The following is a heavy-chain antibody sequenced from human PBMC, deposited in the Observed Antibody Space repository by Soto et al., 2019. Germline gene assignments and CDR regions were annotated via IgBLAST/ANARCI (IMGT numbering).Heavy chain of an antibody. Sequence: EVQLVESGGGLVQPGGSLRLSCAASGFTFSNYWMSWVRQAPGKGLEWVANIKQDGSEKYYVDSVKGRFPISRDNAKNSLYLQMNSLRAEDTAVYYCARDRAVGAFDYWGQGTLVTVSS. D-gene: IGHD1-26*01. J-gene: IGHJ4*02. V-gene: IGHV3-7*05. CDR1: GFTFSNYW. CDR2: IKQDGSEK. CDR3: ARDRAVGAFDY.